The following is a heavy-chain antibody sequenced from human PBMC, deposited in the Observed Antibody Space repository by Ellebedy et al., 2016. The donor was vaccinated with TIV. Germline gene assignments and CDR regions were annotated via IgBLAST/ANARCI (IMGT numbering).Heavy chain of an antibody. CDR1: RFSFSSYW. J-gene: IGHJ3*02. V-gene: IGHV3-7*01. CDR2: INQDGSDK. D-gene: IGHD4-17*01. CDR3: ATDGSYGDFRSPAHAFVI. Sequence: GESLKISCAASRFSFSSYWMSWVRQSPGKGLEWVANINQDGSDKYYVDSVKGRFTISRDHAKNSLYLQMNSLRADDTSVYYCATDGSYGDFRSPAHAFVIWGQGTVVTVSS.